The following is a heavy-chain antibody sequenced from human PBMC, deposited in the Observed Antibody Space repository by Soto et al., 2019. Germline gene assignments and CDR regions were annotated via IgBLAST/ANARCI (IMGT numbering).Heavy chain of an antibody. V-gene: IGHV3-30*03. Sequence: GESLKISCAASGFTFSSYGMHWVRQAPGKGLEWVAVISYDGSNKYYADSVKGRFTISRDNSKNTLYLQMNSLRAEDTAVYYCARAAVAGTSSAWFDPWGQGTLVTVSS. D-gene: IGHD6-19*01. J-gene: IGHJ5*02. CDR2: ISYDGSNK. CDR3: ARAAVAGTSSAWFDP. CDR1: GFTFSSYG.